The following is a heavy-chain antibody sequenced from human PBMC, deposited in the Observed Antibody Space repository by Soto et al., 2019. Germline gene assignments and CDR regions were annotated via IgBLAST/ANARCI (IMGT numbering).Heavy chain of an antibody. J-gene: IGHJ6*04. V-gene: IGHV1-18*01. Sequence: GASVKVSCKASGYTFTSYGISWVRQAPGQGLEWMGWISAYNGNTNYAQKLQGRVTMTTDTSTSTAYMELRSLRSDDTAVYYCARDSLHYDFWSASYGMDVWGKGTTVTVSS. CDR1: GYTFTSYG. CDR2: ISAYNGNT. D-gene: IGHD3-3*01. CDR3: ARDSLHYDFWSASYGMDV.